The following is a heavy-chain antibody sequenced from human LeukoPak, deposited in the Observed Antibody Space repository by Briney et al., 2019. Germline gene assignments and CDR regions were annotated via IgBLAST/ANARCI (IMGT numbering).Heavy chain of an antibody. CDR3: TRRLSNGATLNYFDY. CDR2: IFDSGDT. V-gene: IGHV4-59*08. D-gene: IGHD4/OR15-4a*01. J-gene: IGHJ4*02. Sequence: SETLSLTCTVSGGSISSYYWGWIRQTPGKGLEWIGNIFDSGDTNYNPSLQSRVTISVDTSKKQFSLKLRSVTAADTAVYYCTRRLSNGATLNYFDYWGQGTLVTVSS. CDR1: GGSISSYY.